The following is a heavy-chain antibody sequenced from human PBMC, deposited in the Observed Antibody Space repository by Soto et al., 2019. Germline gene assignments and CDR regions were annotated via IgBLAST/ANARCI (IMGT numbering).Heavy chain of an antibody. CDR1: GFTFSSYG. J-gene: IGHJ4*02. Sequence: TGGSLRLSCAASGFTFSSYGMHWVRQAPGKGLEWVAVIWYDGSNKYYADSVKGRFTISRDNSKNTLYLQMNSLRAEDTAVYYCARGPYYYDSSGYYFHWGQGTLVTVSS. V-gene: IGHV3-33*01. CDR3: ARGPYYYDSSGYYFH. CDR2: IWYDGSNK. D-gene: IGHD3-22*01.